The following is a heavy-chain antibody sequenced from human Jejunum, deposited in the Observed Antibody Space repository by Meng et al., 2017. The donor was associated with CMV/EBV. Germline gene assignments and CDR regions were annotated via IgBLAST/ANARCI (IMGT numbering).Heavy chain of an antibody. CDR1: GGSIIGDY. V-gene: IGHV4-59*01. J-gene: IGHJ4*02. CDR3: SRVGKDRSGGDCSFDH. CDR2: MYYSGKT. Sequence: GGSIIGDYWSWIRQPPGKGLEWLGYMYYSGKTTYNPSLESRVTISLDTSKNQFSLNLRSVTAADTAVYYCSRVGKDRSGGDCSFDHWGQGTLVTVSS. D-gene: IGHD2-21*01.